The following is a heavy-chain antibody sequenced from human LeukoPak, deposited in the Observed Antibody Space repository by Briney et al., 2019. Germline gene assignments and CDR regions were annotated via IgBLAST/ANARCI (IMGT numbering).Heavy chain of an antibody. CDR2: IKQDGSEK. J-gene: IGHJ5*02. Sequence: PGGSDRLSCAASGFTFSSYWMTWVSQAPGKGLEWVANIKQDGSEKNYVDSVKGRFTISRDNAKNSLYLQMNSLRAEDTAVYYCARPHCSGGSCSSSWLDHWGQGTLVTVSS. CDR3: ARPHCSGGSCSSSWLDH. D-gene: IGHD2-15*01. CDR1: GFTFSSYW. V-gene: IGHV3-7*04.